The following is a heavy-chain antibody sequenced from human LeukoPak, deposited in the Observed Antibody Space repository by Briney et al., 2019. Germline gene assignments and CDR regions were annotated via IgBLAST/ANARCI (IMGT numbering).Heavy chain of an antibody. Sequence: ASMNVSCKASGYTFTAYYIHWVRQAPGQGLEWMAWINPNPGDTNYAQKFQGRVIMARDTSISTAYMELSRLRSDDTAVYYCARVSGNHWFDPWGQENLDSVSS. CDR1: GYTFTAYY. V-gene: IGHV1-2*02. D-gene: IGHD1-26*01. J-gene: IGHJ5*02. CDR3: ARVSGNHWFDP. CDR2: INPNPGDT.